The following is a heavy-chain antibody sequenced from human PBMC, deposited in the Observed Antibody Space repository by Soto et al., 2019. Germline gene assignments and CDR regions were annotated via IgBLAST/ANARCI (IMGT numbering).Heavy chain of an antibody. D-gene: IGHD2-2*01. Sequence: EVQLLESGGGLVQPGGSLRLSCAASGFTFSSYAMSWVRQAPGKGLEWVSAISGSGGSTYYADSVKGRFTISRDNSKNTLYLQMNGLRAEDTAVYYCAKSTDIVVVPAAMPNYYYYMDVWGKGTTVTVSS. V-gene: IGHV3-23*01. CDR3: AKSTDIVVVPAAMPNYYYYMDV. J-gene: IGHJ6*03. CDR2: ISGSGGST. CDR1: GFTFSSYA.